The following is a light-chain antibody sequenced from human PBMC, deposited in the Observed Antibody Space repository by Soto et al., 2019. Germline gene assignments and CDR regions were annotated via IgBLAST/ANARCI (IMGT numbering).Light chain of an antibody. Sequence: EIVLTQSLGSLSLSPGERATLSCRASQSVSSTFFAWYQQRPGQAPRLLMYGASSRATGIPERFSGSGSGTDFTLTISRLEPEDFAVYYCQQFDSSVTFGQGTKVEIK. J-gene: IGKJ1*01. V-gene: IGKV3-20*01. CDR2: GAS. CDR1: QSVSSTF. CDR3: QQFDSSVT.